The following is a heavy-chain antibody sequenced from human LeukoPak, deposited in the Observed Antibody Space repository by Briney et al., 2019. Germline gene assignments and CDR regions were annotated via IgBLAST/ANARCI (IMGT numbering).Heavy chain of an antibody. V-gene: IGHV3-48*03. CDR1: GLTFSSYE. D-gene: IGHD2-21*02. Sequence: PGGSLRLSCAASGLTFSSYEMNWVRQAPGKGLEWVSYISSSGSTIYYAHSVKGRFTISRDNAKNSLYLQMSSLGDEETAVYYCARGIPHCGGDGYSSWGQGTLVTVSS. J-gene: IGHJ4*02. CDR2: ISSSGSTI. CDR3: ARGIPHCGGDGYSS.